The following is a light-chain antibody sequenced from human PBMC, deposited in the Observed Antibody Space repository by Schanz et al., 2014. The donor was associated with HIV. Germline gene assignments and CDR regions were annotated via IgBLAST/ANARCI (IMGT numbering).Light chain of an antibody. CDR3: SSYTSSSTLV. CDR2: EVS. J-gene: IGLJ3*02. V-gene: IGLV2-14*02. CDR1: TSDIGTYDL. Sequence: QSALTQPASVSGSPGQSITISCTGTTSDIGTYDLVSWYQQHPGRAPKLLIYEVSKRASGVSNRFSGSKSGNTASLTISGLQAEDEADYYCSSYTSSSTLVFGGGTKLTVL.